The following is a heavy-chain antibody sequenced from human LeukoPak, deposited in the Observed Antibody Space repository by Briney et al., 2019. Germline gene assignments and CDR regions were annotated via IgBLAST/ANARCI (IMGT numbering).Heavy chain of an antibody. CDR2: IKQDGSEK. V-gene: IGHV3-7*01. CDR1: GFTFSSYW. Sequence: GGSLRLSCAASGFTFSSYWMSWVRQAPGKGLEWVANIKQDGSEKYYVDSVKGRFTISRDNAKNSLYLQMNSLRAEDTAVYYCARDGGDYYDSSGPRAWGQGTLVTVSS. CDR3: ARDGGDYYDSSGPRA. D-gene: IGHD3-22*01. J-gene: IGHJ4*02.